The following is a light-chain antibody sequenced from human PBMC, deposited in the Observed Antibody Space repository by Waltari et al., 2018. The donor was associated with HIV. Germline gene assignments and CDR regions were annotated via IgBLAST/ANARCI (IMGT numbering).Light chain of an antibody. CDR2: RND. V-gene: IGLV1-47*01. CDR3: ASWDDNLRHWV. CDR1: KSNIGTNF. J-gene: IGLJ3*02. Sequence: QPKMTQAPSASKTPGQRITMSCSGSKSNIGTNFIYWYQQIPGAAPRLVMARNDRRPAVGPDRFSGTKSGTSAFLAITDLRLDDEATYVWASWDDNLRHWVFGGGTKLTVL.